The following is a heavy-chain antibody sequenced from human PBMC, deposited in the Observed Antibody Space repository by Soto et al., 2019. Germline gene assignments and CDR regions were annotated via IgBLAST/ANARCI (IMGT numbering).Heavy chain of an antibody. J-gene: IGHJ4*02. Sequence: PSETLSLTCTVSGGSISSTTYSWGWIRQPPGKGLGWIGSMYYSGTTYSNPPLQSRVTISVDTSNNQFSLKLTSVTAADTALYFCARQRTSVVTQAYFDVWGPGSLVTVSS. D-gene: IGHD2-21*02. CDR2: MYYSGTT. CDR3: ARQRTSVVTQAYFDV. CDR1: GGSISSTTYS. V-gene: IGHV4-39*01.